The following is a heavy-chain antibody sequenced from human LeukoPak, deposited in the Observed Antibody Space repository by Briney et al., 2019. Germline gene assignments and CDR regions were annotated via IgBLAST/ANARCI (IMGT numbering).Heavy chain of an antibody. V-gene: IGHV3-49*03. CDR3: GRAAGYDFILEY. D-gene: IGHD5-12*01. Sequence: GGSLRLSCTASGFTFGDYGMSWFRQAPGKGLEWVGFIRSEAHDTTPQYGASVQGRFTISKDDSRRIAFLQMSSLKTEDTAVYYCGRAAGYDFILEYWGQGTLVTVSS. CDR1: GFTFGDYG. J-gene: IGHJ4*02. CDR2: IRSEAHDTTP.